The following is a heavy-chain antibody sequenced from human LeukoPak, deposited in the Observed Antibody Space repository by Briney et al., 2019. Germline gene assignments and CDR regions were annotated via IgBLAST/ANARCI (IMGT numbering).Heavy chain of an antibody. D-gene: IGHD2-15*01. V-gene: IGHV4-59*01. CDR3: ARDSGGSLFDY. CDR2: IYYSGST. Sequence: SETLSLTCTVSGGSISSYYWSWIRQPPGKGLEWIGHIYYSGSTKYNPSLKSGVTISPDTSKNQFSLKLSSVTAADTAVYYCARDSGGSLFDYWGQGTLVTVSS. CDR1: GGSISSYY. J-gene: IGHJ4*02.